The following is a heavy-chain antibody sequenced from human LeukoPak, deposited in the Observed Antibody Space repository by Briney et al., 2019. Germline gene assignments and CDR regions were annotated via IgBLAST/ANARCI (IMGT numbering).Heavy chain of an antibody. CDR3: ARATAAGRRLDY. Sequence: GASVRVSCKASGYTLTSYYMHWVRQAPGQGLEWMAMINPSGGSTTYAQKFQGRVTMTRDTSTSTVYMELSSLRSDDTAVYYCARATAAGRRLDYWGQEPWSPSPQ. D-gene: IGHD6-13*01. CDR1: GYTLTSYY. J-gene: IGHJ4*01. V-gene: IGHV1-46*01. CDR2: INPSGGST.